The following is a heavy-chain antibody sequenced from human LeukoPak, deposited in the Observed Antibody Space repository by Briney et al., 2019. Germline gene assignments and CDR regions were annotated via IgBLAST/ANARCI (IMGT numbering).Heavy chain of an antibody. Sequence: SCKASGYTFSSYAMHWVRQAPGKGLEWVAVISYDGSNKYYADSVKGRFTISRDNSKNTLYLQMNSLRAEDTAVYYCARDRSGVTIFDYWGQGTLVTVSS. CDR3: ARDRSGVTIFDY. D-gene: IGHD3-3*01. J-gene: IGHJ4*02. V-gene: IGHV3-30-3*01. CDR1: GYTFSSYA. CDR2: ISYDGSNK.